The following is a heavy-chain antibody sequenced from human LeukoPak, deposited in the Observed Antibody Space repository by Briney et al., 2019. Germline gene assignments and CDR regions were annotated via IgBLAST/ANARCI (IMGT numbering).Heavy chain of an antibody. V-gene: IGHV4-59*08. D-gene: IGHD4-17*01. CDR1: GGSISSYY. J-gene: IGHJ4*02. Sequence: SETLSLTCTVSGGSISSYYWSWLRQPPGKGLEWIGYIYYSGSTNYNPSLKSRVTISVDTSKNQFSLKLSSVTAADTAVYYCARHPDYGDYQIDYWGQGTLVTVSS. CDR3: ARHPDYGDYQIDY. CDR2: IYYSGST.